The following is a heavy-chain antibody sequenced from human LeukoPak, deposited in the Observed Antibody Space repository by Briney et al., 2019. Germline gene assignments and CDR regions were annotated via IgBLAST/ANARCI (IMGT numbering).Heavy chain of an antibody. CDR3: ARTYDSSGYYYHY. Sequence: GESLKISCKGSGYSFTSYWIGWVRQMPGKGLEWMGIIYPGDSDTRYSPSFQGQVTISADKSTSTAYLQWSSLKASDTAMYYCARTYDSSGYYYHYWGQGTLVTVSS. D-gene: IGHD3-22*01. CDR1: GYSFTSYW. J-gene: IGHJ4*02. V-gene: IGHV5-51*01. CDR2: IYPGDSDT.